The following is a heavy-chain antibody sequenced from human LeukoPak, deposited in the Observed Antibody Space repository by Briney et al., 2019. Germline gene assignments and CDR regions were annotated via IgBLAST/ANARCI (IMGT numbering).Heavy chain of an antibody. Sequence: GGSLRLSCAASGFTFSSYWMSWVRQAPGKGLEWVANIKQDGSEKYYVDSVKGRFTISRDNAKNSLYLQMNSLRAEDTAVYYCARGPAVATFSDFDYWGQGTLVTVSS. CDR2: IKQDGSEK. V-gene: IGHV3-7*01. CDR3: ARGPAVATFSDFDY. D-gene: IGHD6-19*01. J-gene: IGHJ4*02. CDR1: GFTFSSYW.